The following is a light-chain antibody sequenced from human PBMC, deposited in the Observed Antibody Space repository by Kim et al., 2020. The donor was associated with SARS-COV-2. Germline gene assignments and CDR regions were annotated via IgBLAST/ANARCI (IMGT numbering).Light chain of an antibody. CDR2: DAS. CDR1: QSISIW. CDR3: QHYNNYPWT. Sequence: DIQMTQSPSTLSASVGDRVTITCRASQSISIWLAWYQQKPGEAPKVLIFDASSLQSGVPSRFSGSGSGTEFTLTISSLQPDDFATYYGQHYNNYPWTFGQGTKVEIK. V-gene: IGKV1-5*01. J-gene: IGKJ1*01.